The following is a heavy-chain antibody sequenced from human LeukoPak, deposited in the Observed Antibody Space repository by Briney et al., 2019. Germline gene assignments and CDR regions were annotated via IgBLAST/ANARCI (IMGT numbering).Heavy chain of an antibody. Sequence: GGSLRLSCAASGFTFSSYAMSWVRQAPGKGLEWVSDITGSGGSTYYADSVKGRFTISRDNSKNTLYLQMNSLRAEDTAAYYCAKDLRVSVLLWFGQRPDNWFDPWGQGTLVTVSS. CDR2: ITGSGGST. J-gene: IGHJ5*02. V-gene: IGHV3-23*01. D-gene: IGHD3-10*01. CDR1: GFTFSSYA. CDR3: AKDLRVSVLLWFGQRPDNWFDP.